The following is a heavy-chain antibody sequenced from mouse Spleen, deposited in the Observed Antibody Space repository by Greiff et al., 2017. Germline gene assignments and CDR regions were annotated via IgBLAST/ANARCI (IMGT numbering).Heavy chain of an antibody. CDR3: ARRGRGGQDYYAMDY. CDR1: GYAFTNYL. J-gene: IGHJ4*01. Sequence: QVQLKQSGAELVRPGTSVKVSCKASGYAFTNYLIEWVKQRPGQGLEWIGVINPGSGGTNYNEKFKGKATLTADKSSSTAYMQLSSLTSDDSAVYFCARRGRGGQDYYAMDYWGQGTSVTVSS. CDR2: INPGSGGT. V-gene: IGHV1-54*01.